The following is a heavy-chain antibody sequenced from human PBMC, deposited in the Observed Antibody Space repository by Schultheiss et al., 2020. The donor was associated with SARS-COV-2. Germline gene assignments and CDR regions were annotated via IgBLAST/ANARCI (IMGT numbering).Heavy chain of an antibody. Sequence: GGSLRLSCAASGFTFSSYWMHWVRQAPGKGLVWVSRINSDGSSTSYADSVKGRFTISRDNAKNTLYLQMNSLRAEDTAVYYCATTYGDWDNFDYWGQGTLVTVSS. CDR3: ATTYGDWDNFDY. CDR2: INSDGSST. V-gene: IGHV3-74*01. CDR1: GFTFSSYW. J-gene: IGHJ4*02. D-gene: IGHD4-17*01.